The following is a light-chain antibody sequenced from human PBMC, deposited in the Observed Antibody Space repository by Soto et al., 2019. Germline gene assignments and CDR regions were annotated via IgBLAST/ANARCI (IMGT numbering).Light chain of an antibody. Sequence: EIVFTQSPATLSLSPGERATLSCRASQSVSSYLAWYQQKPGQAPRLLIYDASSRATDIPARFSGSGSGTDFTLTISSLEPEDFAVYYCQQRSNWPPITFGQGTRLEIK. J-gene: IGKJ5*01. CDR3: QQRSNWPPIT. CDR2: DAS. V-gene: IGKV3-11*01. CDR1: QSVSSY.